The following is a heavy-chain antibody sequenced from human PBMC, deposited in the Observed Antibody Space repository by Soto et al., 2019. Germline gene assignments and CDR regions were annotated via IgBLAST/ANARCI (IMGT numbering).Heavy chain of an antibody. D-gene: IGHD1-1*01. CDR1: GFTFSAYY. Sequence: PGGSLRLSCAASGFTFSAYYMSWIRQAPGKGLEWVSYISSSGSTIYYADSVKGRFTISRDNAKNSLYLQMNSLRAEDTAVYYCARDSNWNTPYYYYYGMDVWGQGTTVTSP. J-gene: IGHJ6*02. CDR2: ISSSGSTI. V-gene: IGHV3-11*01. CDR3: ARDSNWNTPYYYYYGMDV.